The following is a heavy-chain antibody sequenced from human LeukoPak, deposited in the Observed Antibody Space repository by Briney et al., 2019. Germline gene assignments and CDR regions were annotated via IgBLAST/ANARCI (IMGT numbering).Heavy chain of an antibody. V-gene: IGHV1-69*05. J-gene: IGHJ6*03. CDR1: GCTFSSYA. CDR2: IIPIFGTA. Sequence: SVKVSCKASGCTFSSYAISWVRQAPGQGLEWMGRIIPIFGTANYAQKFQGRVTITTDESTSTAYMELSSLRSEDTAVYYCAREGIDYYYYYYMDVWGKGTTVTVSS. D-gene: IGHD2-21*01. CDR3: AREGIDYYYYYYMDV.